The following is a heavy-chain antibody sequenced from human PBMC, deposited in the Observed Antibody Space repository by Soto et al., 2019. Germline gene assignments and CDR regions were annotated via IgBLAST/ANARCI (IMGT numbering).Heavy chain of an antibody. CDR2: LTGSSSNI. D-gene: IGHD3-10*01. CDR1: GFSFRNNA. Sequence: EVQLLEAGGGLVQPGGSLKLSCEASGFSFRNNAMSWVRQAPGKGLEWISTLTGSSSNIYYADSVKGRFASSRDNSRNTLYLQMNSLTAEDTAVYYCANGRATYGLLTHDYWGQGTLVTVSS. CDR3: ANGRATYGLLTHDY. V-gene: IGHV3-23*01. J-gene: IGHJ4*02.